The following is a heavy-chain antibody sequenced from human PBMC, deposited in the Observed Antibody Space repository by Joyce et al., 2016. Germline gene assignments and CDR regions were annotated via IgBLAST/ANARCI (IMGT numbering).Heavy chain of an antibody. D-gene: IGHD4-23*01. CDR3: ARHRGGGNFVPFDY. J-gene: IGHJ4*02. CDR2: IEPNDSGT. CDR1: GYTFVNYW. V-gene: IGHV5-10-1*03. Sequence: HLVQSGAEMKKPGASLRISCLVSGYTFVNYWISWVRQRPGKGLEWMGRIEPNDSGTDYSPSLQGHVTISADKSISTAYLQWSSLKASDTAIYYCARHRGGGNFVPFDYWGQGTLVTVSS.